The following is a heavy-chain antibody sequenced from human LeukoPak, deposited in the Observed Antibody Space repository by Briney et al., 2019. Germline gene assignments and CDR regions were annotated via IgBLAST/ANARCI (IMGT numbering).Heavy chain of an antibody. CDR3: ARGYDFWSGSSSGVFDV. Sequence: GGSLRLSCEVSGFSVGTDYMTWIRQAPGKGLVWVSVIHSGGATFYADSLKGRFTISRDNSKNTLSLQMNNLRAEDTGVYYCARGYDFWSGSSSGVFDVWGQGTMVIVSS. V-gene: IGHV3-53*01. CDR1: GFSVGTDY. D-gene: IGHD3-3*01. J-gene: IGHJ3*01. CDR2: IHSGGAT.